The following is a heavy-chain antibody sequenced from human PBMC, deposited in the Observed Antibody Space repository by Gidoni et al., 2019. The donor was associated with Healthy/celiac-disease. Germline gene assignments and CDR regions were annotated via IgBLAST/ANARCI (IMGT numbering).Heavy chain of an antibody. J-gene: IGHJ4*02. CDR2: IIPMFGTA. CDR1: GGTCSSYA. CDR3: ARDVPTTAFDY. V-gene: IGHV1-69*01. D-gene: IGHD4-17*01. Sequence: QVQLVQCGAEVKKPGSSAKVSCKAAGGTCSSYAICWVLQAPGQGLEGMGGIIPMFGTANYAQKFQGRVTITADESTSTAYMELSSLRSEDTAVYYCARDVPTTAFDYWGQGTLVTVS.